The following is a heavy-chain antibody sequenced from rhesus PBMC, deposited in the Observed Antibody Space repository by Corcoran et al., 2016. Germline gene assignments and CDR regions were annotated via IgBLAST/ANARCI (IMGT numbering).Heavy chain of an antibody. D-gene: IGHD2-2*01. CDR3: ARGYCTSTTCYRFDY. CDR2: IYGSGGGN. Sequence: QVQLQESGPGLVKPSETLSLTCAVSGYSISSGYYWGWIRQPPGKGLEWIGSIYGSGGGNIRNPTRKSGFTLSGDTSKNQFSRKLSSVTAADTAVYYCARGYCTSTTCYRFDYWGQGVLVTVSS. V-gene: IGHV4S14*01. J-gene: IGHJ4*01. CDR1: GYSISSGYY.